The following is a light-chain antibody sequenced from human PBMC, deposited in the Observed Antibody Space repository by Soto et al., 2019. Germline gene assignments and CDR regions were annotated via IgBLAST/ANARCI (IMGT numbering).Light chain of an antibody. Sequence: QSVLTQPPSVSGAPGQRVTISCTGSSSNIGAGYDVHWYQQLPGTAPKLLIYGNSNRPSGVPDRFSGSKSGTSASLAITGLQSEDEADYYCQSYDSSLSGSHGVFGGGTALTVL. V-gene: IGLV1-40*01. J-gene: IGLJ2*01. CDR3: QSYDSSLSGSHGV. CDR2: GNS. CDR1: SSNIGAGYD.